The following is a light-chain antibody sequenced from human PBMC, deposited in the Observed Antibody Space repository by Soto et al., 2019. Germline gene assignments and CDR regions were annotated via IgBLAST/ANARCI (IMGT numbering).Light chain of an antibody. CDR2: LNSDGSH. CDR1: SGRSSYA. CDR3: QTWSTGIRV. Sequence: QSVLTQSPSASASLGASVKLTCTLSSGRSSYAIAWHQQQPEKGPRYLMKLNSDGSHSKGDGIPDRFSGSSSRAERYLTISSLQSEDEADYYCQTWSTGIRVFGGGTKLTVL. J-gene: IGLJ3*02. V-gene: IGLV4-69*01.